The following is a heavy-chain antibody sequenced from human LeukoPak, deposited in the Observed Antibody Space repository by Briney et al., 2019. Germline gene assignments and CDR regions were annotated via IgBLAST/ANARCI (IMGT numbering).Heavy chain of an antibody. Sequence: SETLSLTCVVYGGSFSGYYWSWIRQPPGKGLEWIGEIYHRGSANYNPSLKSRVSISVDTSKNQFSLKLSSVTAADTAVYYCAGLDGSGSYHSYYHGIDVWGQRDHGHRLL. J-gene: IGHJ6*01. V-gene: IGHV4-34*01. CDR1: GGSFSGYY. CDR3: AGLDGSGSYHSYYHGIDV. CDR2: IYHRGSA. D-gene: IGHD3-10*01.